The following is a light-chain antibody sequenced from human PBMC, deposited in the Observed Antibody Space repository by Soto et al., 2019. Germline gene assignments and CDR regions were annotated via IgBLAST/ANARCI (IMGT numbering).Light chain of an antibody. CDR1: QRISTY. V-gene: IGKV1-39*01. CDR2: DAS. Sequence: DIQMTQSPSSLSASVGDRVTITCRASQRISTYLNWYQQKPGKAPKFLIYDASNLQSGVPSRFSGGGSGTDFTLTISSLQPEDFATYYCQQSYSTPLITFGQGTRLEIK. CDR3: QQSYSTPLIT. J-gene: IGKJ5*01.